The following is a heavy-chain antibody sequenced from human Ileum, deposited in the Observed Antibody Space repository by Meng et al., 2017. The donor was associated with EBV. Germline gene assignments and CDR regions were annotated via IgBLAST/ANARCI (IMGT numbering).Heavy chain of an antibody. J-gene: IGHJ5*02. D-gene: IGHD3-9*01. CDR1: GGSVSSNAYH. Sequence: VPLQESGPGLMKPSETLSLTCSVAGGSVSSNAYHLSWIRQPPGKGLEWIGCMYDSENAKYNPSLHIRVPISIDTTRNHFVLKLTSVTAADTAVYYCAYYFVGRGGPGSWGQGTLVTVSS. CDR2: MYDSENA. CDR3: AYYFVGRGGPGS. V-gene: IGHV4-61*03.